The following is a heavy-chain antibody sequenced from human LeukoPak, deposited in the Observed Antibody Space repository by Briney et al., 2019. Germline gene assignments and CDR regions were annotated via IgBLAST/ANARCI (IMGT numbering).Heavy chain of an antibody. CDR1: GFTFSSYW. V-gene: IGHV3-7*01. D-gene: IGHD6-19*01. CDR2: IKQDGSEK. Sequence: SGGSLSLSCAASGFTFSSYWMSWVRQAPGKGLEWVANIKQDGSEKYYVDSVKGRFTISRDNAKNSLYLQMNSLRAEDTAVYYCARLSSSGGWYFDYWGQGTLVTVSS. CDR3: ARLSSSGGWYFDY. J-gene: IGHJ4*02.